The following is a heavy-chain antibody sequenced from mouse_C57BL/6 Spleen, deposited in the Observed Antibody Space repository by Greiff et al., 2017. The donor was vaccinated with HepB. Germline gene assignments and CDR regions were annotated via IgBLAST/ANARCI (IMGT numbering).Heavy chain of an antibody. CDR3: TTDSSGYAMDY. CDR1: GYTFTDYE. D-gene: IGHD3-2*02. V-gene: IGHV1-15*01. CDR2: IDPETGGT. J-gene: IGHJ4*01. Sequence: VQLQQSGAELVRPGASVTLSCKASGYTFTDYEMHWVKQTPVHGLEWIGAIDPETGGTAYNQKFKGKAILTADKSSSTAYMELRSLTSEDSAVYYCTTDSSGYAMDYWGQGTSVTVSS.